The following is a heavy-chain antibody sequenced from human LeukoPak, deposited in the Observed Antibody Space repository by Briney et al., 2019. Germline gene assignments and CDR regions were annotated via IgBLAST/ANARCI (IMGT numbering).Heavy chain of an antibody. CDR1: GNTFTNNG. CDR3: ATESHYDILTGPLGY. CDR2: ISAYNGNT. D-gene: IGHD3-9*01. J-gene: IGHJ4*02. V-gene: IGHV1-18*03. Sequence: ASVKVSCKASGNTFTNNGISWVRQAPGQGLEWMGWISAYNGNTNYAQKFQGRVTITADKSTSTAYMELSSLRSEDMAVYYCATESHYDILTGPLGYWGQGTLVTVSS.